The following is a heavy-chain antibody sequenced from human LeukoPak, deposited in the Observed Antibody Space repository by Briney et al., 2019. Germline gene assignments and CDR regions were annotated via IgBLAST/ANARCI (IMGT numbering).Heavy chain of an antibody. Sequence: ASVKVSCKASGYTFTSYGISWVRQAPGQGLEWMGWISAYNGNTNYAQKLQGRVTMTTDTSTSTAYMELRSLRSDDTAVYYCARDDYGDYGDAFDIWRQGTMVTVSS. CDR2: ISAYNGNT. CDR3: ARDDYGDYGDAFDI. V-gene: IGHV1-18*01. D-gene: IGHD4-17*01. J-gene: IGHJ3*02. CDR1: GYTFTSYG.